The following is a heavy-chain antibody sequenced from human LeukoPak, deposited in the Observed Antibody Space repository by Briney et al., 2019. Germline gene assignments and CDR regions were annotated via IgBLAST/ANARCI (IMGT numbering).Heavy chain of an antibody. J-gene: IGHJ3*02. D-gene: IGHD4-17*01. Sequence: PGGSLRLSCAASGFTFSTYAMSWVRQAPGKGLEWVSTISDSGGSTYYADSVKGRFTISRDGSKNTLYLQMNSLRADDTAVYYCARGPVTRFEIWGQGTMVTVSS. CDR3: ARGPVTRFEI. V-gene: IGHV3-23*01. CDR2: ISDSGGST. CDR1: GFTFSTYA.